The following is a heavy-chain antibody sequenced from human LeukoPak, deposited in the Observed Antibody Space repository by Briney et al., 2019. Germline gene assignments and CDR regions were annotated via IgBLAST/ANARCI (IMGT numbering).Heavy chain of an antibody. CDR2: IKQDGSEK. CDR3: ARVLVRGVTPLHAFDI. V-gene: IGHV3-7*04. CDR1: GFTFSSYW. J-gene: IGHJ3*02. Sequence: GGSLRLSCAASGFTFSSYWMSWVRQAPGKGLEWVANIKQDGSEKYYVDSVKGRFTISRDNAKNSLYLQMNSLRAEDTAVYYCARVLVRGVTPLHAFDIWGQGTMVTVS. D-gene: IGHD3-10*01.